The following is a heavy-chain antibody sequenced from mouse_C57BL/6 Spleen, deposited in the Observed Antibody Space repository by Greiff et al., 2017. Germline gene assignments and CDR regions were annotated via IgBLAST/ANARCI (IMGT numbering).Heavy chain of an antibody. Sequence: QVQLQQSGAELVMPGASVKLSCKASGYTFTSYWMHWVKQRPGQGLEWIGEIDPSDSYTNYNQKFKGKSTLTVDKSSSTAYMQLSSLTSEDSAVYYCARTGTGGYYAMDDWGQGTSVTVSS. CDR3: ARTGTGGYYAMDD. CDR2: IDPSDSYT. D-gene: IGHD4-1*01. V-gene: IGHV1-69*01. J-gene: IGHJ4*01. CDR1: GYTFTSYW.